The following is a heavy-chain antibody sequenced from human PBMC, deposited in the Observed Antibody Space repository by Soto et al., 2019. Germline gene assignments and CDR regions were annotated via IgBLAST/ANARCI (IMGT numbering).Heavy chain of an antibody. CDR3: ARRVGTWPFHFDY. CDR1: GYRFTNYW. J-gene: IGHJ4*02. CDR2: IYPGDSEN. Sequence: PGESLKISCEGSGYRFTNYWIGWVRQMPGKGLEWMGIIYPGDSENRYSPSFEGRVTISVDTSINTAYVQWSSLQASDTAIYYCARRVGTWPFHFDYWGQGTLVTVSS. V-gene: IGHV5-51*01.